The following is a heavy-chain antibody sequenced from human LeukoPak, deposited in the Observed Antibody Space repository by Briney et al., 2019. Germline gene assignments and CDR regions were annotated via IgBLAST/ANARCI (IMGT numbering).Heavy chain of an antibody. CDR3: AKPARTDYADY. CDR2: ISGTGDSR. CDR1: GFTLSNYA. D-gene: IGHD1-14*01. V-gene: IGHV3-23*01. J-gene: IGHJ4*02. Sequence: GGSLRLSCAASGFTLSNYAMSWVRQAPGKGLEWVSSISGTGDSRYYADSVKGRFTISRDNSKNTPYLQINSLRAEDTAIYYCAKPARTDYADYWGQGTLVTVSS.